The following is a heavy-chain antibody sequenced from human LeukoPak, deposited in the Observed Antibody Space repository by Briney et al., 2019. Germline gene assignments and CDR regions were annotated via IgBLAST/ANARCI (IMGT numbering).Heavy chain of an antibody. CDR1: GYTFTSYD. D-gene: IGHD3-10*01. CDR3: ARGRPGSGSYAIDY. V-gene: IGHV1-8*01. Sequence: ASVKVSCKASGYTFTSYDINWVRQATGQGLEWMGWMNPNSGNTGYAQKFQGRVTMTRNTSISTAYMELSSLRSEDTAVYYCARGRPGSGSYAIDYWGQGTLVTVSS. J-gene: IGHJ4*02. CDR2: MNPNSGNT.